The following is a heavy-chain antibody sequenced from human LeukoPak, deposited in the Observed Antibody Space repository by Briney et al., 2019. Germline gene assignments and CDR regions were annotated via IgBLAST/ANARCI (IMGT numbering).Heavy chain of an antibody. CDR2: ITGSGNTT. CDR1: GFIFRNYA. D-gene: IGHD3-9*01. V-gene: IGHV3-23*01. CDR3: VKWGDYDLFSCYYVTDF. Sequence: GASLRLSCAASGFIFRNYAMSWVRQAPGKGLEWVSAITGSGNTTYYADSVKGRFTVSRDNSRNTLYVEMNTLRAEDTAVYYCVKWGDYDLFSCYYVTDFWGRGTLVTVSS. J-gene: IGHJ6*04.